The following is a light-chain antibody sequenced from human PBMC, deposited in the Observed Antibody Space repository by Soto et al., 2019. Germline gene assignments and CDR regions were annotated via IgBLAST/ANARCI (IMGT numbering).Light chain of an antibody. V-gene: IGKV3-20*01. CDR1: QSVSSSY. Sequence: IGLTQSPGTLSLSQGERATLSCRASQSVSSSYLAWYQQKPGQAPRLLIYGASSRATGIPDRFSGSGSGTDFTLTISRLEPEDFAVYYCQQYGSSIPFGQGTRLEIK. J-gene: IGKJ5*01. CDR2: GAS. CDR3: QQYGSSIP.